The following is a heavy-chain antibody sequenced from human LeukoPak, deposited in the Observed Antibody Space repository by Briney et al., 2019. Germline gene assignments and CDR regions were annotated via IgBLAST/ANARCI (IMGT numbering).Heavy chain of an antibody. CDR2: IYSSGST. CDR1: GGYISRHY. Sequence: SETLSLTFTISGGYISRHYRSWIRQPPGKGLEWIGHIYSSGSTTDNPSLMSRVTISLDTSKNQFSLRMSSVIAADTAVYYCARFTKYDGGGSYLDIWGQGTMVTVSS. V-gene: IGHV4-59*11. J-gene: IGHJ3*02. D-gene: IGHD3-22*01. CDR3: ARFTKYDGGGSYLDI.